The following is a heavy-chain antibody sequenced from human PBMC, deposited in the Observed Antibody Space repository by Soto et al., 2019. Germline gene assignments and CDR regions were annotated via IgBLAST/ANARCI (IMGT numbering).Heavy chain of an antibody. Sequence: EVQLLESGGGLVQPGGSLRLSCAASGFTFTSFVMSWVRQAPGKGLEWVSGVTGSSGNTYYAESVKGRFTVSRDNSKNTLDLQMNGLRAEDTAIYYCARGQGSAWGKGTLVTVSS. CDR3: ARGQGSA. V-gene: IGHV3-23*01. J-gene: IGHJ5*02. D-gene: IGHD6-19*01. CDR1: GFTFTSFV. CDR2: VTGSSGNT.